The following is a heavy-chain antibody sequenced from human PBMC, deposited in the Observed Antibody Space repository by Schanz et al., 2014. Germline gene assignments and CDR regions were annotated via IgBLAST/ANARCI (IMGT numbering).Heavy chain of an antibody. V-gene: IGHV4-59*06. Sequence: QVQLQESGPGLVKASETLSLTCTVSGGSIINYYWGWVRQPPGKGLEWIGDNSYYEASSYNPALRSRVALSLDTSKNQFSLSLLSVTAADTAVYFCARRKSDYGGPRDWCDPWGQGILVTVSS. J-gene: IGHJ5*02. D-gene: IGHD2-21*01. CDR1: GGSIINYY. CDR3: ARRKSDYGGPRDWCDP. CDR2: NSYYEAS.